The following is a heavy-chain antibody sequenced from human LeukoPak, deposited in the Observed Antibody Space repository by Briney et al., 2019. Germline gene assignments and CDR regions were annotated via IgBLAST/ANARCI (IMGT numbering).Heavy chain of an antibody. CDR2: IYYSGST. V-gene: IGHV4-31*03. CDR1: GGSISSGGYY. J-gene: IGHJ4*02. CDR3: ARAINDFWSGYPGYYFDY. Sequence: SQTLSLTCTVSGGSISSGGYYWSWIRQHPGKGLEWIGYIYYSGSTYYNPSLKSRVTISVDTSKNQFSLKLSSVTAADMAVYYCARAINDFWSGYPGYYFDYWGQGTLVTVSS. D-gene: IGHD3-3*01.